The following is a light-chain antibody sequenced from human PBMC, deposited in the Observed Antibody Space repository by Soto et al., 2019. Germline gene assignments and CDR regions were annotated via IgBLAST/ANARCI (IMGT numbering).Light chain of an antibody. CDR1: QSVFDSSDNKNY. CDR2: WAS. CDR3: QQYFTTPIT. Sequence: DIVMTQSPDFLAVTLGERATINCRSSQSVFDSSDNKNYLAWYQQKPGQPPKLLIYWASTRESGVPDRFSGSGSGTGFTLTISSLQTEDVAVYYCQQYFTTPITFGQGTRLDIK. J-gene: IGKJ5*01. V-gene: IGKV4-1*01.